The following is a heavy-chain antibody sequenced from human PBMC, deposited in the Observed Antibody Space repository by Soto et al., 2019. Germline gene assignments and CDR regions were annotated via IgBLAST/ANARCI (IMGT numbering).Heavy chain of an antibody. V-gene: IGHV3-30*18. CDR3: AKGSRKWELLIRYFQH. CDR1: GFTFSSYG. CDR2: ISYDGSNK. J-gene: IGHJ1*01. Sequence: GALRLSCAASGFTFSSYGMHWVRQAPGKGLEWVAVISYDGSNKYYADSVKGRFTISRDNSKNTLYLQMNSLRAEDTAVYYCAKGSRKWELLIRYFQHWGQGTLVTVSS. D-gene: IGHD1-26*01.